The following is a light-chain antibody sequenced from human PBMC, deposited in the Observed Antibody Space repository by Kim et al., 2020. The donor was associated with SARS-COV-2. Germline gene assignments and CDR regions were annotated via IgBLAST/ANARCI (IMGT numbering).Light chain of an antibody. Sequence: GQSVTISCTGTSSDVGGYNYVSWYQQHPGKAPKLMIYDVSNRPSGVSNRFSGSKSGNTASLTISGLQAEDEADYYCSSYTGSSTSVFGGGTQLTVL. J-gene: IGLJ2*01. CDR2: DVS. V-gene: IGLV2-14*03. CDR3: SSYTGSSTSV. CDR1: SSDVGGYNY.